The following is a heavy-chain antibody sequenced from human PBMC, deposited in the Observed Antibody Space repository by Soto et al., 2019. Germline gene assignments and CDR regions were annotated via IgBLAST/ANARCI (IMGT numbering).Heavy chain of an antibody. Sequence: SETLSLTCTVSGGSISSYYWSWIRQPPGKGLEWIGYIYYSGSTNYNPSLKSRVTISVDTSKNQFSLKLSSVTAADTAVYYCARGWGYCSSTSCYPFDYWGQGTLVTVSS. CDR1: GGSISSYY. CDR3: ARGWGYCSSTSCYPFDY. D-gene: IGHD2-2*01. J-gene: IGHJ4*02. V-gene: IGHV4-59*01. CDR2: IYYSGST.